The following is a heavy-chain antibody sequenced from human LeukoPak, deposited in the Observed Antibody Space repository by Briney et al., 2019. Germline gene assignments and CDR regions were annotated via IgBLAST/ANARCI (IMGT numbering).Heavy chain of an antibody. CDR3: ARDLDGYWVDP. V-gene: IGHV3-30*04. CDR2: ISYNGGNK. D-gene: IGHD1-1*01. J-gene: IGHJ5*02. CDR1: GFSFSHYA. Sequence: GGSLRLSCAASGFSFSHYAIHWVRQAPGKGLEWVSLISYNGGNKYYADSVKGRFTIDRDNSKNTVYLQMNSLRADDTALYSCARDLDGYWVDPWGQGTLVTVSS.